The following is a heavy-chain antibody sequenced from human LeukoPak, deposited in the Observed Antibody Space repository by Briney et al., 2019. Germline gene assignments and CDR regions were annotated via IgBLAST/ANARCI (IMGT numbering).Heavy chain of an antibody. D-gene: IGHD3-10*01. J-gene: IGHJ4*02. CDR3: ARVYRGAMPFDY. V-gene: IGHV1-8*01. CDR1: GYTFTSYD. Sequence: ASVKVSCKASGYTFTSYDINWVRQATGQGLEWMGWMNPNSGNTGYAQKFQGRVTMTRNTSISTAYMELSSLRSEDTAVYYCARVYRGAMPFDYWGQGTLVTVSS. CDR2: MNPNSGNT.